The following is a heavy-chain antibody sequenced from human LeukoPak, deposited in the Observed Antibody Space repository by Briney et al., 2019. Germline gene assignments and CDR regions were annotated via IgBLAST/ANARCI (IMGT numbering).Heavy chain of an antibody. D-gene: IGHD2-2*01. CDR1: GFTFSRYA. CDR3: ARDTFQPGLIDS. J-gene: IGHJ4*02. Sequence: GGSLRLSCAASGFTFSRYAMNWVRQAPGKGLQWVSYINTDSSDIHYADSVEGRFTISRDNARNTLYLQLSSLRAEDSAVYYCARDTFQPGLIDSWGQGTLVTVSS. CDR2: INTDSSDI. V-gene: IGHV3-21*05.